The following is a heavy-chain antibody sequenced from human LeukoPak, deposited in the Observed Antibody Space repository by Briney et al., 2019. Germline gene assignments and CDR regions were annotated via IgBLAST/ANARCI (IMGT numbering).Heavy chain of an antibody. J-gene: IGHJ3*02. CDR3: ATQSDWIVEMATIGGGAFDI. CDR2: INTDGSST. Sequence: QPGGSLRLSCAASGFTFSSYWMHWVRQAPGKGLVWVSRINTDGSSTSYADSVKGRFTISRDNAKNTLYLQMNSLRAEDTAVYYCATQSDWIVEMATIGGGAFDIWGQGTMVTVSS. V-gene: IGHV3-74*01. CDR1: GFTFSSYW. D-gene: IGHD5-24*01.